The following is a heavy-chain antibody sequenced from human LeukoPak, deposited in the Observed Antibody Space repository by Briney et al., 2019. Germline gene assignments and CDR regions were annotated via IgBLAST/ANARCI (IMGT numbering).Heavy chain of an antibody. D-gene: IGHD1-26*01. Sequence: ASVKVSCKASGGTFRSYAISWVRQAPGQGLEWMGIINPSGGSTSYAQKFQGRVTMTRDTSTSTVYMELSSLRAEDTAVYYCARDLAGSDYWGQGTLVTVSS. CDR3: ARDLAGSDY. CDR1: GGTFRSYA. CDR2: INPSGGST. V-gene: IGHV1-46*01. J-gene: IGHJ4*02.